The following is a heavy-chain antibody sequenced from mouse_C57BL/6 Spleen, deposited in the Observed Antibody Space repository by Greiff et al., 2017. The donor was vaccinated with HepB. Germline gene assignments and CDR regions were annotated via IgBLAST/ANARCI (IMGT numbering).Heavy chain of an antibody. V-gene: IGHV1-64*01. J-gene: IGHJ4*01. Sequence: VQLQQSGAELVKPGASVKLSCKASGYTFTSYWMHWVKQRPGQGLEWIGMIHPNSGSTNYNEKFKSKATLTVDKSSSTAYMQLSSLTSEDSAVYYCAREEVRRGYYYAMDYWGQGTSVTVSS. CDR2: IHPNSGST. CDR1: GYTFTSYW. CDR3: AREEVRRGYYYAMDY. D-gene: IGHD2-14*01.